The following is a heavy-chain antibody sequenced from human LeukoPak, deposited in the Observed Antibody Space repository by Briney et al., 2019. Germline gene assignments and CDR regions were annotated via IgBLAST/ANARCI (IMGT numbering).Heavy chain of an antibody. CDR3: ARDRTTMVRGVIVPAPNWFDP. J-gene: IGHJ5*02. CDR2: MNPDSGNT. D-gene: IGHD3-10*01. CDR1: GYTFTSYD. Sequence: AASVKVSCKASGYTFTSYDINWVRQATGQGLEWMGWMNPDSGNTGYAQKFQGRVTMTRNTSISTAYMELSSLRSEDTAVYYCARDRTTMVRGVIVPAPNWFDPWGQGTLVTVSS. V-gene: IGHV1-8*01.